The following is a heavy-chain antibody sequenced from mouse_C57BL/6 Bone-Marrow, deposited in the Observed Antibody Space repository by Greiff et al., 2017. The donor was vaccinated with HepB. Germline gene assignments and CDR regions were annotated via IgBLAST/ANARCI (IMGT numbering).Heavy chain of an antibody. CDR1: GFTFSDYG. D-gene: IGHD2-3*01. CDR3: ARRIYDGYYYAMDY. CDR2: ISNLAYSI. V-gene: IGHV5-15*04. Sequence: DVKLVESGGGLVQPGGSLKLSCAASGFTFSDYGMAWVRQAPRKGPEWVAFISNLAYSIYYADTVTGRFTISRENAKNTLYLEMSSLRSEDTAMYYCARRIYDGYYYAMDYWGQGTSVTVSS. J-gene: IGHJ4*01.